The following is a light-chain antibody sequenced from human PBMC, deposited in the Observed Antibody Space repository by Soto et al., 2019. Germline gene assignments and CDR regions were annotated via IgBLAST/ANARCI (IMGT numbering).Light chain of an antibody. J-gene: IGLJ2*01. Sequence: QSVLTQPPSASETPGQRVTISCSGSSSNVGSNYVYWYQQLPGTAPKLLIYRNNQRPSGVPDRFSGSKSGTSASLAISGLRSEDEAEYYCAAWDDSLSGVVFGGGTQLTVL. CDR1: SSNVGSNY. CDR2: RNN. V-gene: IGLV1-47*01. CDR3: AAWDDSLSGVV.